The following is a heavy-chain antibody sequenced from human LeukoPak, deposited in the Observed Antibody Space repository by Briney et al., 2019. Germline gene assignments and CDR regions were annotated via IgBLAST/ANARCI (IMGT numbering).Heavy chain of an antibody. J-gene: IGHJ4*02. CDR2: IYYNGST. CDR3: ARDYPYYFDY. Sequence: PSETLSLTCTVSGGSISSYYWSWIRQPPGKGLEWIGYIYYNGSTNYNPSLKSRVTMSVDTSKNQFSLKLSSVTAADTAVYYCARDYPYYFDYWGQGTLVTVSS. V-gene: IGHV4-59*12. CDR1: GGSISSYY.